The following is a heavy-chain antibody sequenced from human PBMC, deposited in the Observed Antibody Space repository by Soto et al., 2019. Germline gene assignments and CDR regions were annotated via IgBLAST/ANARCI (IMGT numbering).Heavy chain of an antibody. J-gene: IGHJ3*02. CDR2: IYYNVDT. CDR1: GGSISSSSYN. V-gene: IGHV4-39*01. Sequence: ASETLSLTCSVSGGSISSSSYNWDWIRQPPGKGLEWIGTIYYNVDTDYNPSLKRRATISVVASDYQFSLKLSSVTAADTSIFYCARFSGNAFDIWGHGTMVTVSS. CDR3: ARFSGNAFDI.